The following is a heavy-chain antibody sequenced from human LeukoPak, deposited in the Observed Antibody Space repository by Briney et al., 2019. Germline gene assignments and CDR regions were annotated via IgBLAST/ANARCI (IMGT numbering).Heavy chain of an antibody. V-gene: IGHV4-34*01. Sequence: SETLSLTCAVYGGSFSGYYWSWIRQPPGKGLEWVGEINHSGSTNYNPSLKSRVTITVDTSKNQFSLKLSSVTAADTAVYYCARGRLGVVVPAWGQGTLVTVSS. D-gene: IGHD2-2*01. J-gene: IGHJ5*02. CDR3: ARGRLGVVVPA. CDR2: INHSGST. CDR1: GGSFSGYY.